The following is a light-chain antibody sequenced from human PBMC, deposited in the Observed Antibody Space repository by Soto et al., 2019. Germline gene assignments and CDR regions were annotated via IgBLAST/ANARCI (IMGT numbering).Light chain of an antibody. CDR1: QSISSW. V-gene: IGKV1-5*01. CDR2: DAS. Sequence: DTQMTQSPSTLSASVGDRVTITCRASQSISSWLAWYQQKPGKAPKLLIYDASSLESGVPSRFSGSGSGTEFTLTISSLQPDDFATYYCQQYNSYSYTFGQGTKVDI. CDR3: QQYNSYSYT. J-gene: IGKJ2*01.